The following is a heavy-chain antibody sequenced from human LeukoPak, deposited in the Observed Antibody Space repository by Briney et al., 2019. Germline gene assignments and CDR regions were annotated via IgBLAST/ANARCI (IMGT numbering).Heavy chain of an antibody. CDR1: GFTFSTYE. D-gene: IGHD3-22*01. CDR2: ISSSSSHI. Sequence: AGGSLRLSCAASGFTFSTYEMNWVRQAPGKGLEWVSSISSSSSHIYYADSVKGRFTISRDNAKNSLYLQMNSLRADDTAIYYCTRSGYRHPYHFESWGQGTLVIVSS. CDR3: TRSGYRHPYHFES. V-gene: IGHV3-21*04. J-gene: IGHJ4*02.